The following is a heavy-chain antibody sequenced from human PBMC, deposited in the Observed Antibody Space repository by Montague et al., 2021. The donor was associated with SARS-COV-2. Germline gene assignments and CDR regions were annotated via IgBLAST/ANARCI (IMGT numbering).Heavy chain of an antibody. D-gene: IGHD6-13*01. CDR2: IYYSGST. V-gene: IGHV4-39*07. CDR3: ARVGRQQLVRLSGMDV. J-gene: IGHJ6*02. CDR1: GGSISSSSYY. Sequence: SETLFLTCTVSGGSISSSSYYWGRIRQPPGKGLEWIGSIYYSGSTYYNPSLKSRVTISVDTSKNQFSLKLSSVTAADTAVYYCARVGRQQLVRLSGMDVWGQGTTVTVSS.